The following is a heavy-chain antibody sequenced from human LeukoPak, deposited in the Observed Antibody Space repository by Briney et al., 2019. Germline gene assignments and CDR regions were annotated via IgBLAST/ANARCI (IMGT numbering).Heavy chain of an antibody. V-gene: IGHV1-18*01. Sequence: ASVKVSCKASGYTFTSYGISWVRPAPGQGLEWMGWISAYNGKTNYAQKLQGRVTMTTDTSTSTAYMELRSLRSDDTAVYYCARGAYYYDSSGLNYYYYGMDVWGQGTTVTVSS. J-gene: IGHJ6*02. CDR2: ISAYNGKT. CDR3: ARGAYYYDSSGLNYYYYGMDV. CDR1: GYTFTSYG. D-gene: IGHD3-22*01.